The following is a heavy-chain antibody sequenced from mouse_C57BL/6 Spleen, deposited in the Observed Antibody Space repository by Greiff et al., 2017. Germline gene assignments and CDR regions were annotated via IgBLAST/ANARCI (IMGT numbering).Heavy chain of an antibody. J-gene: IGHJ3*01. CDR3: ARHYDDSRDWFAY. D-gene: IGHD2-4*01. CDR1: GFTFSDYG. CDR2: ISRGSSTI. V-gene: IGHV5-17*01. Sequence: EVHLVESGGGLAKPGGSLKLSCAASGFTFSDYGMHWVRQAPGKGLEWVAYISRGSSTISYADTVQGRFTISRDNSNNTLYLQMTSLRSEDTAMYYCARHYDDSRDWFAYWGQGTLVTVSA.